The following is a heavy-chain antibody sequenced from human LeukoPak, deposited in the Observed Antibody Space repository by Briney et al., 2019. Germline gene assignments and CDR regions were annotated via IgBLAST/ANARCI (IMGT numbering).Heavy chain of an antibody. CDR2: IIPIFGTA. CDR1: GYTFTSYD. V-gene: IGHV1-69*13. CDR3: ARGGGYSYGYYYYYMDV. Sequence: SVKVSCKASGYTFTSYDINWVRQATGQGLEWMGGIIPIFGTANYAQKFQGRVTITADESTSTAYMELSSLRSEDTAVYYCARGGGYSYGYYYYYMDVWGKGTTVTVSS. D-gene: IGHD5-18*01. J-gene: IGHJ6*03.